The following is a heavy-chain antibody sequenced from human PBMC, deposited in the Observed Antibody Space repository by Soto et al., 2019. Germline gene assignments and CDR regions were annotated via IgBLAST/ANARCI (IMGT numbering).Heavy chain of an antibody. CDR2: IIPLFGTA. V-gene: IGHV1-69*13. J-gene: IGHJ6*02. D-gene: IGHD6-13*01. CDR1: GGTFNNYA. CDR3: AREEGGSSSWPNSFYYYYYGMDV. Sequence: SVKVSCKASGGTFNNYAINWGRQAPGQGLEWMGGIIPLFGTANYAQKFQGRVTITADESTSTAYLDLSSLRSEDTAVYYCAREEGGSSSWPNSFYYYYYGMDVWGQGTTVSVSS.